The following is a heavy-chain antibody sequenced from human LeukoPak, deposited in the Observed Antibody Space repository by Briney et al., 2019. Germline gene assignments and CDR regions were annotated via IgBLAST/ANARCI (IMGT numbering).Heavy chain of an antibody. CDR3: ARARSSGYYRGWTWFDP. D-gene: IGHD3-22*01. V-gene: IGHV1-69*10. CDR1: GGTFSSYA. J-gene: IGHJ5*02. Sequence: SVTVSRKASGGTFSSYAISWVRQAPGPGLEWMGGIIPILGIANYAQKFQGRVTITADKSTSTAYMELSSLGSEATAVYYCARARSSGYYRGWTWFDPWGQGTLVTVSS. CDR2: IIPILGIA.